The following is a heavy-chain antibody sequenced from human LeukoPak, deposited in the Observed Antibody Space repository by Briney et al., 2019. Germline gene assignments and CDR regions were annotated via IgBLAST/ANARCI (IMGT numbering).Heavy chain of an antibody. Sequence: ASVKVSCKASRYTFTSYAMNWVRQAPGQGPEWMGWINTNTGNPTYAQGFTGRFVFSLDTSVSTAYLQISSLKAEDTAVYYCARDTLWFGDYAFDIWGQGTMVTVSS. CDR3: ARDTLWFGDYAFDI. D-gene: IGHD3-10*01. V-gene: IGHV7-4-1*02. CDR1: RYTFTSYA. CDR2: INTNTGNP. J-gene: IGHJ3*02.